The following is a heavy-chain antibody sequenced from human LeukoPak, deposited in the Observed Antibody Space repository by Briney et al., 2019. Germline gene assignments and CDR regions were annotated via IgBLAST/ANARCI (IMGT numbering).Heavy chain of an antibody. Sequence: ASVKVSCKASGYTFTDNAVTWARQAPGQGLEGVGWISVYTGTTNSPQKFQGRVTMTTDRSTSTAYMELRSLRSDDTAVYYCARDLLRGWFDPWGQGTLVTVSS. J-gene: IGHJ5*02. CDR1: GYTFTDNA. V-gene: IGHV1-18*04. CDR2: ISVYTGTT. CDR3: ARDLLRGWFDP.